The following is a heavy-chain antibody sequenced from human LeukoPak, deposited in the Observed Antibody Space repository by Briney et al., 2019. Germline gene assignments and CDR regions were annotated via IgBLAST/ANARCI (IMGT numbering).Heavy chain of an antibody. Sequence: ASVKVSCKASGGTFSSYAISWVRQAPGQGLEWMGRIIPIFGIANYAQKFQGRVTITADKPTSTAYMELSSLRSEDTAVYYCAREGDYDSSGYCFDYWGQGTLVTVSS. V-gene: IGHV1-69*04. D-gene: IGHD3-22*01. CDR1: GGTFSSYA. J-gene: IGHJ4*02. CDR2: IIPIFGIA. CDR3: AREGDYDSSGYCFDY.